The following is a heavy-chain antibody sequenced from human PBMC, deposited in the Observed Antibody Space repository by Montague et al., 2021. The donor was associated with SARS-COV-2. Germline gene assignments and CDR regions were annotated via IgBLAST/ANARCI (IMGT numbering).Heavy chain of an antibody. CDR3: ARHYFPSGTYYSVRAFDL. CDR2: TYHNGIT. J-gene: IGHJ3*01. V-gene: IGHV4-59*08. D-gene: IGHD1-26*01. Sequence: SETLSLTCTVSGGSSNSDYWSWIRQSPAKVQESIGYTYHNGITNSNPSLKSRVTISVDTSKNQFSLNLNSMTAADTAVYYCARHYFPSGTYYSVRAFDLWGQGTVVTVSS. CDR1: GGSSNSDY.